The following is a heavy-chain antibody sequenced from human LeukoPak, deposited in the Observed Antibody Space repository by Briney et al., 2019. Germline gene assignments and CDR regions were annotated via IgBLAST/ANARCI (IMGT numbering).Heavy chain of an antibody. V-gene: IGHV3-30-3*01. CDR1: GLTFSSYA. J-gene: IGHJ4*02. D-gene: IGHD1-26*01. CDR3: ARGKWELPFDY. Sequence: GRSLRLSCAASGLTFSSYAMHWVRQAPGKGLEWVAVISYDGSNKYYADSVKGRFTISRDNSKNTLYLQMNSLRAEDTAVYYCARGKWELPFDYWGQGTLVTVSS. CDR2: ISYDGSNK.